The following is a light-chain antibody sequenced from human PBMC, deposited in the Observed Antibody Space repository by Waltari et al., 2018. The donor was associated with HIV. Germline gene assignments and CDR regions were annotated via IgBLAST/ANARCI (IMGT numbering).Light chain of an antibody. J-gene: IGLJ2*01. CDR2: SNN. CDR1: SNNVGNQG. V-gene: IGLV10-54*01. CDR3: SAWDSSLSAVV. Sequence: QAGLTQPPSVSRGLRQTATLTCTGNSNNVGNQGAAWLQQHQGHPPKLLSYSNNNRPSGISERLSASRSGNTASLTITGLQPEDEADYYCSAWDSSLSAVVFGGGTTLTVL.